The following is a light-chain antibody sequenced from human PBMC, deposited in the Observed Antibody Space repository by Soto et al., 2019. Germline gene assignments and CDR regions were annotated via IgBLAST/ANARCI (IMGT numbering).Light chain of an antibody. CDR3: HQHEGLPLT. CDR2: DAS. V-gene: IGKV1-33*01. J-gene: IGKJ3*01. Sequence: DIQMTQSPSSLSASVGDRVTITCQARQGITKSLNWYQQKPGKAPKLLTYDASILETGVPSRFTGSGSGADFTFTISGLQTEEIPAYYCHQHEGLPLTFGPGTKVYIK. CDR1: QGITKS.